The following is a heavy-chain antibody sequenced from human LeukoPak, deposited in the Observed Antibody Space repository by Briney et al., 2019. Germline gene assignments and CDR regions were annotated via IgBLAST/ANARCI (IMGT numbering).Heavy chain of an antibody. J-gene: IGHJ6*02. CDR2: IYTSGST. V-gene: IGHV4-4*07. CDR3: ARELDIVVVPAAKNYYYYYGMDV. D-gene: IGHD2-2*03. Sequence: SETLSLTCTVSGSSISSYYWSWIRQPAGKGLEWIGRIYTSGSTNYNPSLKSRVTMSVDTSKNQFSLKLSSVTAADTAVYYCARELDIVVVPAAKNYYYYYGMDVWGQGTTVTVSS. CDR1: GSSISSYY.